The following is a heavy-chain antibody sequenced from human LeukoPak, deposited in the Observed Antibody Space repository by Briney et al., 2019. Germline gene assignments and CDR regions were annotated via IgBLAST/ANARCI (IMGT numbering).Heavy chain of an antibody. D-gene: IGHD3-10*01. Sequence: GGSLRLSCAASGFTFSDYYMSWIRQAPGKGLEWVSYISSSGSTIYYADSVKGRFTISRDNAKNSLYLQMNSLRAEDTAVYYCASVPWESGSVEDYWGQGTLVTVSS. CDR3: ASVPWESGSVEDY. J-gene: IGHJ4*02. CDR2: ISSSGSTI. CDR1: GFTFSDYY. V-gene: IGHV3-11*04.